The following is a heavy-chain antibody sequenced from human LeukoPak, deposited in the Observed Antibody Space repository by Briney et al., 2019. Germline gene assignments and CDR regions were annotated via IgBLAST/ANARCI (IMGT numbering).Heavy chain of an antibody. V-gene: IGHV3-33*01. J-gene: IGHJ6*02. CDR1: GFIFSIYG. Sequence: GGSLRLSCAASGFIFSIYGIHWVRQAPGKGLEWVAVIWYDGSNKYYADPVKGRFTISRDNSKNTLYLEMNKLRDEDTAMYYCARDRRDYGDYSAMDVWGQGTPVTVSS. CDR3: ARDRRDYGDYSAMDV. CDR2: IWYDGSNK. D-gene: IGHD4-17*01.